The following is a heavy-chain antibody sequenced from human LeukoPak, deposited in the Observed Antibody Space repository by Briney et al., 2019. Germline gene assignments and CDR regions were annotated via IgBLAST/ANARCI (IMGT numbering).Heavy chain of an antibody. CDR3: ARARGDCSGGSCYTDY. Sequence: SETLSLTCAVYGGSFSGYYWSWIRQPPGKGLEWIGEINHSGSTNYNPSLRSRVTISVDTSKNQFSLKLSSVTAADTAVYYCARARGDCSGGSCYTDYWGQGTLVTVSS. CDR2: INHSGST. V-gene: IGHV4-34*01. D-gene: IGHD2-15*01. J-gene: IGHJ4*02. CDR1: GGSFSGYY.